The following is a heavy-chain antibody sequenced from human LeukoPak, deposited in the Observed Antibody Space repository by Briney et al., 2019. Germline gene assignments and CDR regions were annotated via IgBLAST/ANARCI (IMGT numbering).Heavy chain of an antibody. D-gene: IGHD2-15*01. V-gene: IGHV3-53*05. CDR2: IYSGGST. Sequence: GGSLRLSCAASGFTDSSDYMSWVRQAPGKGLEWVSVIYSGGSTYYADSVKGRFTISRDNSKNTLYLQMNSLRAEDTAVYYCARDRPATYYYYGMDVWGQGTTVTVSS. CDR1: GFTDSSDY. J-gene: IGHJ6*02. CDR3: ARDRPATYYYYGMDV.